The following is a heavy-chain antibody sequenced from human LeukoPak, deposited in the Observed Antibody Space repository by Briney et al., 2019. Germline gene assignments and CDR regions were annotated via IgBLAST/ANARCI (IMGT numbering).Heavy chain of an antibody. Sequence: SETLSLTCTVSGGSISSGSYYWSWIRQPAGKGLEWIGRIYTSGSTNYNPSLKSRVTISVDTSKNQFSLKLSSVTAADTAVYYCARDQPYRKAFDIWGQGTMVTVSS. V-gene: IGHV4-61*02. CDR3: ARDQPYRKAFDI. J-gene: IGHJ3*02. CDR2: IYTSGST. D-gene: IGHD1-26*01. CDR1: GGSISSGSYY.